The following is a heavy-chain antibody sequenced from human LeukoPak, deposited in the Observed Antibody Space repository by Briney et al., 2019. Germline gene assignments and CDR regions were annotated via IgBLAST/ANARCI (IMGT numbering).Heavy chain of an antibody. D-gene: IGHD6-13*01. CDR1: GFTFSSYA. J-gene: IGHJ1*01. V-gene: IGHV3-30-3*01. CDR3: ARDQQRSSWYGEYFQH. Sequence: PGGSLRLSCAASGFTFSSYAMHWVRQAPGKGLEWVAVISYDGSNKYYADSVKGRFTISRDNSKNTLYLQMNSLRAEDTAVYYCARDQQRSSWYGEYFQHWGQGTLVTVSS. CDR2: ISYDGSNK.